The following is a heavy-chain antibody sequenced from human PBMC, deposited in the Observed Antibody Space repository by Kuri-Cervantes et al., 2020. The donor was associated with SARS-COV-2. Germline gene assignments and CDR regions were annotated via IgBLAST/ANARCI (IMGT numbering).Heavy chain of an antibody. CDR1: GYTFTGYY. D-gene: IGHD7-27*01. J-gene: IGHJ3*02. V-gene: IGHV1-2*02. CDR3: ARLWGTNDALDI. Sequence: ASVKVSCKASGYTFTGYYMHWVRQAPGQGLEWMGWINPNSGGTNYAQKFQGRVTMTRDTSISTAYMELSRLRSDNTAVYYCARLWGTNDALDIWGQGTMVTVSS. CDR2: INPNSGGT.